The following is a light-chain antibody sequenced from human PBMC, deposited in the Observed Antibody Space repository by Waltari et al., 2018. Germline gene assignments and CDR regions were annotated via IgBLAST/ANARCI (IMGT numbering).Light chain of an antibody. Sequence: QSALTQPPSASGSPGQSVTISCTGTSRDVGAYNYVSWYQQHPGKAPKLMIYEVSKRPSGVPNRFSGAKSGNTASLTVSGLQAEDEADYHCSSYASSSTGVFGGGTKLTVL. CDR1: SRDVGAYNY. CDR2: EVS. J-gene: IGLJ3*02. CDR3: SSYASSSTGV. V-gene: IGLV2-8*01.